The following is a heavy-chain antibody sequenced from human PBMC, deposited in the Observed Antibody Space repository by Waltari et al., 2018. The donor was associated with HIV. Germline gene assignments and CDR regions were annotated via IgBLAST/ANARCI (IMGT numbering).Heavy chain of an antibody. Sequence: GGSLRLSCAASGFTFSSYWMSWVRQAPGKGLEWVANIKQDGSEKYYVDSVKGRFTISRDNAKNSLYLQMNSLRAEDTAVYYCARVGYSYGYVLREYYFDYWGQGTLVTVSS. CDR1: GFTFSSYW. D-gene: IGHD5-18*01. CDR3: ARVGYSYGYVLREYYFDY. CDR2: IKQDGSEK. V-gene: IGHV3-7*03. J-gene: IGHJ4*02.